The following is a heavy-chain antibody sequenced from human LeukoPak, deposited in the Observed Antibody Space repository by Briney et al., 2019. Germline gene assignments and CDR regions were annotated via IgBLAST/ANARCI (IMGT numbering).Heavy chain of an antibody. CDR3: ARASKQQLVLASFDI. CDR2: IYYSGST. Sequence: PSETPSLICTVSGGSISSSSHYWGWIRQPPGKGLEWIGSIYYSGSTYYNSSLKSRVTMSVDMSKNQFSLKLTSVTAADTAVYYCARASKQQLVLASFDIWGQGTMVTVSS. D-gene: IGHD6-13*01. CDR1: GGSISSSSHY. V-gene: IGHV4-39*07. J-gene: IGHJ3*02.